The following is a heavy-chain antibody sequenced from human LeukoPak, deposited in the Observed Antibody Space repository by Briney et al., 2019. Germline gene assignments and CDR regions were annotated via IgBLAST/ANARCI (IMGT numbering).Heavy chain of an antibody. CDR2: MNPNSGNT. CDR1: GYTFTSYD. Sequence: ASVKVSCKASGYTFTSYDINWVRQATGQGLEWMGWMNPNSGNTGYAQKFQGRVAMTRNTSISTAYMELSSLRSEDTAVCYCARGGVAVAGTFDYWGQGTLVTVSS. CDR3: ARGGVAVAGTFDY. J-gene: IGHJ4*02. V-gene: IGHV1-8*01. D-gene: IGHD6-19*01.